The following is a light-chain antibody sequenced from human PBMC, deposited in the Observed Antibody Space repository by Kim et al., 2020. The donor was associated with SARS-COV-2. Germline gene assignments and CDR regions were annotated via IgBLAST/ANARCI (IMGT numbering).Light chain of an antibody. J-gene: IGLJ2*01. CDR3: QTWGTDIVV. V-gene: IGLV4-69*01. Sequence: QPVLTQSPSASASLGASVKLTCTLSSGHSSYAIAWHQQQPDKGPRYLMKLNSDGSHSKGDGIPDRFSGSSSGAERYLTISSLQSEDEADYYCQTWGTDIVVFGGGTQLTVL. CDR1: SGHSSYA. CDR2: LNSDGSH.